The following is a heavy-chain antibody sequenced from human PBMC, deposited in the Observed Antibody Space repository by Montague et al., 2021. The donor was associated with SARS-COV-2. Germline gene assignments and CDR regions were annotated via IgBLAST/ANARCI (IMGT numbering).Heavy chain of an antibody. D-gene: IGHD3-10*01. CDR1: GFTFSNYA. V-gene: IGHV3-23*03. J-gene: IGHJ2*01. CDR2: IFGSGGST. CDR3: AKDASMVRAVIVWYFDL. Sequence: SLRLSCAASGFTFSNYAMNWVRQAPGKGLVWVSVIFGSGGSTYYADSVKGRFTISRDNSKNTLYLQINSLRAEDTAIYYCAKDASMVRAVIVWYFDLWGRGTPVTVSS.